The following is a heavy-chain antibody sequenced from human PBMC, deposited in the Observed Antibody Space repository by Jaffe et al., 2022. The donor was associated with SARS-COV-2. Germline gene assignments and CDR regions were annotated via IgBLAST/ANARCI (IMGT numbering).Heavy chain of an antibody. Sequence: QVHLVQSGAEVRKPGASVKISCKASGYTFSTYSLHWVRQAPGQRPEWMGWINPGNGDTRYSQKFQGRVTISSDTSASTAYMELSTLRSEDTAVYYCARVSDCSSTTCYSFGNWLDPWGQGTLVTVSS. CDR3: ARVSDCSSTTCYSFGNWLDP. D-gene: IGHD2-2*02. J-gene: IGHJ5*02. V-gene: IGHV1-3*01. CDR1: GYTFSTYS. CDR2: INPGNGDT.